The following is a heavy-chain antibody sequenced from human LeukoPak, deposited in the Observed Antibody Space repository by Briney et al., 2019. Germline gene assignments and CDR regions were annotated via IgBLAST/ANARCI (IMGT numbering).Heavy chain of an antibody. CDR1: GASISSYY. Sequence: SGTLSLTCTVSGASISSYYWSWIRQPPGKGLEWIGYIYYSGSTNYNPSLKSRVTISVDTSKSHFSLRLSSVTAADTAIYYCATSCGNSYGCYFDYWGQGTLVTVSS. CDR3: ATSCGNSYGCYFDY. CDR2: IYYSGST. D-gene: IGHD5-18*01. J-gene: IGHJ4*02. V-gene: IGHV4-59*08.